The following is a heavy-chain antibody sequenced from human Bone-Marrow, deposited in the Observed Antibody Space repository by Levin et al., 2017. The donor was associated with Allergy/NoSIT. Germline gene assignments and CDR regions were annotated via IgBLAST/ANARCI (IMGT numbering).Heavy chain of an antibody. CDR1: GGAGSSTV. CDR2: IIPILGVV. Sequence: ASVKVSCKASGGAGSSTVISWVRQAPGQGLEWMGRIIPILGVVNYAQEFQGRVTITADKSTNTAYMELTSLRSEDTALYYCARDQDYYQSSGHNDAYDIWGQGTLVTVSS. V-gene: IGHV1-69*04. J-gene: IGHJ3*02. CDR3: ARDQDYYQSSGHNDAYDI. D-gene: IGHD3-22*01.